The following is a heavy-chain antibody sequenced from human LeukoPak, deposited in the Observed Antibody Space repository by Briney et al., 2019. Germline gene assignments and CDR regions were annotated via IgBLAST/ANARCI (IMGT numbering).Heavy chain of an antibody. V-gene: IGHV1-3*01. CDR3: TRDVMVGTGIALDV. CDR2: INAGNGNT. Sequence: ASVKVSCKASGYTFTSYAMHWVRQAPGQRLEWMGWINAGNGNTKYSQKFQGRVTITRDTSASTAYMELSSLRSEDTAVYYCTRDVMVGTGIALDVWGQGTMVTVSS. CDR1: GYTFTSYA. D-gene: IGHD4-23*01. J-gene: IGHJ3*01.